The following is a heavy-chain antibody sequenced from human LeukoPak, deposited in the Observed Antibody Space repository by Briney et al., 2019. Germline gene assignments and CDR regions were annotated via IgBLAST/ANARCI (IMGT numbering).Heavy chain of an antibody. CDR1: GFTFSAYG. V-gene: IGHV3-30*18. J-gene: IGHJ6*03. CDR3: AKTRGTYNAYHYYIDV. CDR2: ISYDGSNK. D-gene: IGHD1-26*01. Sequence: GGTLRLSCAASGFTFSAYGMHWVRQAPGKGLEWVAVISYDGSNKYYADSVKGRFTISRDNSKNTLYLQMNSLRAEDTAVYYCAKTRGTYNAYHYYIDVWGKGTTVTVSS.